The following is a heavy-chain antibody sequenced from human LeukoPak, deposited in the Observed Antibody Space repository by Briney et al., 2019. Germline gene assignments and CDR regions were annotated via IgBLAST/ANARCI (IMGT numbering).Heavy chain of an antibody. D-gene: IGHD6-6*01. J-gene: IGHJ3*02. CDR1: GFTFITYA. CDR2: ISNSGGST. CDR3: ARTFQSIAARPGAFDI. Sequence: GGSLRLSCAASGFTFITYAMTWVRQAPGKGLEWVSSISNSGGSTYYADSVRGRFTISRDNAKNSLYLQMNSLRAEDTAVYYCARTFQSIAARPGAFDIWGQGTMVTVSS. V-gene: IGHV3-23*01.